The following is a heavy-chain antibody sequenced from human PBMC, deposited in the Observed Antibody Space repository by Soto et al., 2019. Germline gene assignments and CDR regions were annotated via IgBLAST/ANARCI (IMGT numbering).Heavy chain of an antibody. V-gene: IGHV3-30*18. Sequence: QVQLVESGGGVVQPGRSLRLSCAASGFTFSSYGMHWVRQAPGKGLEWVAVISYDGSNKYYADSVKGRFTISRDNSKNTLYLQMNSLRAEDTAVYYCAKGGQWLDYFDYWGQGTLVTVSS. CDR2: ISYDGSNK. D-gene: IGHD6-19*01. J-gene: IGHJ4*02. CDR1: GFTFSSYG. CDR3: AKGGQWLDYFDY.